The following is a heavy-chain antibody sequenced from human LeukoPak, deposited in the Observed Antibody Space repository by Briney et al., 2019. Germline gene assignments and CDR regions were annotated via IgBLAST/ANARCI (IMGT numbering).Heavy chain of an antibody. Sequence: SETLSLTCTVSGGSITIGAYYWTWIRQPPGKGLEWIGEINHGGSTNYNPSLKSRVTISIDTSKNQFSLKLSSVTAADTAFYYCARYLDYGGNSRVFQHWGQGTLVTVSS. CDR2: INHGGST. CDR1: GGSITIGAYY. CDR3: ARYLDYGGNSRVFQH. D-gene: IGHD4-23*01. V-gene: IGHV4-34*01. J-gene: IGHJ1*01.